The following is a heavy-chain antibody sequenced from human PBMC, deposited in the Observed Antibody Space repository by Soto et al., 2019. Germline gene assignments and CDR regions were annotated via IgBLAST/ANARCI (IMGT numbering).Heavy chain of an antibody. CDR3: ARASYSEENWFDP. CDR1: SGSISSSNW. V-gene: IGHV4-4*02. D-gene: IGHD6-13*01. J-gene: IGHJ5*02. CDR2: IYHSGST. Sequence: SETLSLTCAVSSGSISSSNWWSWVRQPPGKGLEWIGEIYHSGSTNYNPSLKSRVTISVDKSKNQFSLKLSSVTAADTAVYYCARASYSEENWFDPWGQGTLVTVSS.